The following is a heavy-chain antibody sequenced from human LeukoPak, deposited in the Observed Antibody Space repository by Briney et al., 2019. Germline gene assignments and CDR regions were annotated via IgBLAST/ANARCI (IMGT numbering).Heavy chain of an antibody. Sequence: ASVKLSCKSSGYTFTDYYMRWVRQPPGQGLQWMGWINPNSSDTNYAQNFQGRVTMTRDTSISTAYMDLSRLRSGDTAVYYCARDSDSGTSWTNWFDPWGQGTLVTVSS. V-gene: IGHV1-2*02. J-gene: IGHJ5*02. CDR2: INPNSSDT. CDR1: GYTFTDYY. D-gene: IGHD1-26*01. CDR3: ARDSDSGTSWTNWFDP.